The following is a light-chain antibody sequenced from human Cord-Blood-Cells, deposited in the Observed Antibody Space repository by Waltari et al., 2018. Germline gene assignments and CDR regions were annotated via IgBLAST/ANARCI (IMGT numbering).Light chain of an antibody. CDR2: GNS. J-gene: IGLJ7*01. V-gene: IGLV1-40*01. Sequence: QSVLTQPPSVSGAPGQRVTISCTGSSSNIAAGDDVHWDQQLPGTAPQLLTYGNSNRPSGVPDRFSGSKAGTSASLAITGLQAEDEADYYCQSYDSSLSGYAVFGGGTQLTVL. CDR3: QSYDSSLSGYAV. CDR1: SSNIAAGDD.